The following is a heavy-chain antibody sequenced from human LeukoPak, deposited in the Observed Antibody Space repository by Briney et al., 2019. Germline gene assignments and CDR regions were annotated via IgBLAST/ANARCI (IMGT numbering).Heavy chain of an antibody. J-gene: IGHJ6*02. CDR3: AREGGAYYYYYGMDV. CDR2: INHSGST. V-gene: IGHV4-34*01. Sequence: SETLSLTCAVYGGSFSGYYWSWIRQPPGKGLEWIGEINHSGSTNYNPSLKSRVTISVDTSKNQFSLKLSSVTAADTAVYYCAREGGAYYYYYGMDVWGQGTTVTVSS. D-gene: IGHD3-16*01. CDR1: GGSFSGYY.